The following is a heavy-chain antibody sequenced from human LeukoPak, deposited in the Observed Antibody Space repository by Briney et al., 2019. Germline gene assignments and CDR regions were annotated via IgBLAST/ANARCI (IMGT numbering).Heavy chain of an antibody. CDR2: INTSGNT. V-gene: IGHV4-61*02. D-gene: IGHD2-2*01. CDR3: AREPRGNCSSTSCPFYYYMDV. CDR1: GGSISSSSYY. J-gene: IGHJ6*03. Sequence: SETLSLTRTVSGGSISSSSYYWTWIRQPAGEGLEWIGRINTSGNTNYNPSLKSRVTISVDTSKNQFSLKLTSVTAADTAVYYCAREPRGNCSSTSCPFYYYMDVWGKGTTVTVSS.